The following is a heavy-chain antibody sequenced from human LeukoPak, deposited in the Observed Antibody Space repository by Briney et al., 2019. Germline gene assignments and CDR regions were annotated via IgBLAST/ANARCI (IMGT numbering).Heavy chain of an antibody. Sequence: SETLSLTCTVSGGSVSSGSYYWSWIRQPPGKGLEWIGYIYYSGITNYNPSLKGRVTISVDTSKKQFSLKLSSVTAADTAVYYCARVSVDDYFDYWGQGTLVTVSS. CDR3: ARVSVDDYFDY. J-gene: IGHJ4*02. V-gene: IGHV4-61*01. CDR2: IYYSGIT. CDR1: GGSVSSGSYY. D-gene: IGHD6-19*01.